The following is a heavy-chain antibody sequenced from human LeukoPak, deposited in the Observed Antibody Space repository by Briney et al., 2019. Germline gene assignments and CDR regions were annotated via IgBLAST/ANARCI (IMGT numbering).Heavy chain of an antibody. Sequence: SGGSLRLSCAASGFTFDDYGMSWVRQAPGKGLEWVSGINWNGGSTGYADSVKGRFTISRDNAKNSLYLQMNSLRAEDTAVYYCARDSGGSYENYFDYWGQGTLVTVSS. J-gene: IGHJ4*02. CDR3: ARDSGGSYENYFDY. D-gene: IGHD1-26*01. CDR1: GFTFDDYG. V-gene: IGHV3-20*04. CDR2: INWNGGST.